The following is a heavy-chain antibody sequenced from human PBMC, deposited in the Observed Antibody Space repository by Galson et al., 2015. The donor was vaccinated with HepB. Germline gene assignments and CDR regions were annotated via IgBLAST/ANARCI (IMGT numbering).Heavy chain of an antibody. Sequence: QSGAEVKKPGESLKISCKGSGYSFTSHWIGWVRQMPGKGLEWMAMIYPDDSDIRYSPSSQGQVTISADRSISTAYLQWSSLKASDTAIYYCATPPGLYSGSHQGSWGQGTRVTVSS. CDR1: GYSFTSHW. CDR3: ATPPGLYSGSHQGS. V-gene: IGHV5-51*03. D-gene: IGHD1-26*01. CDR2: IYPDDSDI. J-gene: IGHJ4*02.